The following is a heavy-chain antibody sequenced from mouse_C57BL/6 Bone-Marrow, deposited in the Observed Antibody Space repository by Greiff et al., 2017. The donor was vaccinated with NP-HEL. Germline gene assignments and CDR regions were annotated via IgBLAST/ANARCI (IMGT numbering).Heavy chain of an antibody. Sequence: VQLQQPGAELVKPGASVKLSCKASGYTFTSYWMHWVKQRPGQGLAWIGMIHPNSGSTNYNEKFKSQATLTVDKSSSTAYMQLSSLTSEDSAVYYCARETELSWFAYWGQGTLVTVSA. J-gene: IGHJ3*01. CDR1: GYTFTSYW. CDR2: IHPNSGST. V-gene: IGHV1-64*01. CDR3: ARETELSWFAY.